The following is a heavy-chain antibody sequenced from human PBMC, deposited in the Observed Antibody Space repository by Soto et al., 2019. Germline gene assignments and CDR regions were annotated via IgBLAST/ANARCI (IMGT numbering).Heavy chain of an antibody. D-gene: IGHD3-9*01. Sequence: SETLSLTCAISGDSVSSNSAAWNWIRQSPSRGLEWLGRTYYRSKWYNDYAVSVKSRITINPDTSKNQFSLQLNSVTPEDTAVYYCARDPSFDAKGQGGAFDIWGQGTMVTVSS. CDR1: GDSVSSNSAA. CDR3: ARDPSFDAKGQGGAFDI. CDR2: TYYRSKWYN. V-gene: IGHV6-1*01. J-gene: IGHJ3*02.